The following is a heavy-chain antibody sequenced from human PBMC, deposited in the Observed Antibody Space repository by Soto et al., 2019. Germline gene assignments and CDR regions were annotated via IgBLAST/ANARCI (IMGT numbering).Heavy chain of an antibody. Sequence: QVQLQESGPGLVKPSETLSLTCTVSGGSISGYYWSWIRQPPGKGLQWIGYIYSSGSTNYNPSLKSRVTISVDTSNNQFSLNLSSVTAADTAVYYCARQRRDFDYWGQGSLVTVSS. CDR3: ARQRRDFDY. V-gene: IGHV4-59*08. CDR1: GGSISGYY. J-gene: IGHJ4*02. CDR2: IYSSGST.